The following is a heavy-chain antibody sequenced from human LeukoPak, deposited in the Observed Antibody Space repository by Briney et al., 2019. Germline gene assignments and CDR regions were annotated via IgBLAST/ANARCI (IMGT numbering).Heavy chain of an antibody. CDR2: MNPNSGDT. J-gene: IGHJ5*02. CDR3: ARDSSGWENWFDP. V-gene: IGHV1-8*01. Sequence: ASVKVSCKTSGYTFTSYEINWVRQATGQGLEWMGWMNPNSGDTAYAQKLQGRVTMTRDTSISTAYMELSRLRSDDTAVYYCARDSSGWENWFDPWGQGTLVTVSS. CDR1: GYTFTSYE. D-gene: IGHD6-19*01.